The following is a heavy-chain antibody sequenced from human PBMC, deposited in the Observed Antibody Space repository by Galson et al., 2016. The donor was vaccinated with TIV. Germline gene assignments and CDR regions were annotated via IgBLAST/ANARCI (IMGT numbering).Heavy chain of an antibody. CDR3: ARLAPVTATTGWYSGV. J-gene: IGHJ2*01. CDR2: IDPSDSHT. D-gene: IGHD4-11*01. CDR1: GYSFTNYW. Sequence: SGAEVKKPGKSLTISCKGSGYSFTNYWISWVRQMPGKGLEWMGRIDPSDSHTNYSPSFRGHVTISVDKAVSTTYPRWSSLKASDTAIYYCARLAPVTATTGWYSGVWGRGTLVTVSS. V-gene: IGHV5-10-1*01.